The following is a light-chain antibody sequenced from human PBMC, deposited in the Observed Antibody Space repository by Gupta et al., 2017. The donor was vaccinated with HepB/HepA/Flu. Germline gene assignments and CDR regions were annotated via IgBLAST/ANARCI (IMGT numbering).Light chain of an antibody. CDR1: SSNIGAGYD. V-gene: IGLV1-40*01. CDR3: QSYDSSLSGYV. CDR2: ETS. Sequence: QSVLTQPPSVSGAPGQRVTISCTGSSSNIGAGYDVHWYQQLPGTAPKLLIYETSNRPSGVPDRFSGSKSGSSASLAIXGXQAEDEXDYYCQSYDSSLSGYVFATGTKVTVL. J-gene: IGLJ1*01.